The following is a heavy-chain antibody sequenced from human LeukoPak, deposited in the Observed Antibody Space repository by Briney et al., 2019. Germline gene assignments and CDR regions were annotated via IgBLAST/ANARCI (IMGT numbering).Heavy chain of an antibody. J-gene: IGHJ6*02. V-gene: IGHV6-1*01. CDR3: VRTKYCSGGSCYYGMDV. Sequence: SQTLSLTCAISGDSVSSSSVAWSWIRQSPSRGLEWLGRTYYRSKWYNDYAESVKSRIIINPDTSKNQFSLRLNSMTPEDTAVYYCVRTKYCSGGSCYYGMDVWGQGTTVTVSS. CDR2: TYYRSKWYN. D-gene: IGHD2-15*01. CDR1: GDSVSSSSVA.